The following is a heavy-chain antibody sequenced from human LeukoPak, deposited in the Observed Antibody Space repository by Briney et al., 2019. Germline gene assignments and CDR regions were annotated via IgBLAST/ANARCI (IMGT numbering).Heavy chain of an antibody. V-gene: IGHV1-8*03. CDR2: MNPNSGNT. Sequence: ASVKVSCKASGYTFSSYDSNWVRQATGQGLEWMGWMNPNSGNTGYAQKFQGRVTITRNTSISTAYMQLRSLRSADTAVYSCARSRGLFSSWYADYWGQGTLVTVSS. J-gene: IGHJ4*02. CDR1: GYTFSSYD. D-gene: IGHD6-13*01. CDR3: ARSRGLFSSWYADY.